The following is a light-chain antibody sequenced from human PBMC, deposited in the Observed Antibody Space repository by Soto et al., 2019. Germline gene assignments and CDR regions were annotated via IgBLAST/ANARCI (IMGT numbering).Light chain of an antibody. Sequence: DIQMTQSPSTLSASVGDRVTITCRASQSISRSLAWYQQKPGKAPSLLIYDASSLEGGVPSRFSGSGFGTEFTLTITNLQPADFATYYFQQDSDFLISFGPGTTVDFK. CDR1: QSISRS. J-gene: IGKJ3*01. V-gene: IGKV1-5*01. CDR3: QQDSDFLIS. CDR2: DAS.